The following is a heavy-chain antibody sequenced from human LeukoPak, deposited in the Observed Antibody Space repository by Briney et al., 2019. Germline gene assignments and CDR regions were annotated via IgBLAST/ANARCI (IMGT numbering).Heavy chain of an antibody. Sequence: GGSLRLSCAASGFTFDDSVMSWVRQAPGKGLEWVSGINWNGGSTGYADSVKGRFTISRDNAKNSLYLQMSSLKAADTAMYYCTRHETGPFFDYWGQGTLVTVSS. J-gene: IGHJ4*02. CDR1: GFTFDDSV. D-gene: IGHD3-10*01. CDR3: TRHETGPFFDY. V-gene: IGHV3-20*04. CDR2: INWNGGST.